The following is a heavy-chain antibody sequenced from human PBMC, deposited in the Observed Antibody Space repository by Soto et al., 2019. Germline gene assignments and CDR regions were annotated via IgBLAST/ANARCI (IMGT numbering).Heavy chain of an antibody. CDR3: ARGHLSPGARSFRDFDY. D-gene: IGHD3-16*01. Sequence: SDTLSLTCAVYGGSFSGYYWSWIRQPPGKGLEWIGEINHSGSTNYNPSLKSRVTISVDTSKNQFSLKLSSVTAADTAVYYCARGHLSPGARSFRDFDYWGQGTLVTVSS. CDR2: INHSGST. CDR1: GGSFSGYY. J-gene: IGHJ4*02. V-gene: IGHV4-34*01.